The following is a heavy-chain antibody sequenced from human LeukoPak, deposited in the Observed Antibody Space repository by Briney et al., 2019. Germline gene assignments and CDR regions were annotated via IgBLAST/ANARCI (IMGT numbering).Heavy chain of an antibody. CDR2: MNPNSGNT. D-gene: IGHD3-10*01. Sequence: ASVKVSCKASGYTFTSYDINWVRQATGQGLEWMGWMNPNSGNTGYAQKFQGRVTMTRNTSISTAYMELSSLRSEDTAVYYCARDRRTMVRGVNVIYFDYWGQGTLVTVSS. CDR1: GYTFTSYD. J-gene: IGHJ4*02. V-gene: IGHV1-8*01. CDR3: ARDRRTMVRGVNVIYFDY.